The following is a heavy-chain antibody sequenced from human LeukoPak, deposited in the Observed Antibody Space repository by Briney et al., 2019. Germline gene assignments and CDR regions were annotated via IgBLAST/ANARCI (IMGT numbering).Heavy chain of an antibody. D-gene: IGHD4/OR15-4a*01. CDR1: GLSFNNFG. V-gene: IGHV3-30*02. Sequence: GGSLRLSCTASGLSFNNFGMHWVRQPPGKGLEWVAFIRYDGSNEYYADSMKGRFTISRDTSMNTLYLQMTSLRPEDTAFYYCANGATSYSTCPLHIGDYWGQGTLVTVSS. J-gene: IGHJ4*02. CDR3: ANGATSYSTCPLHIGDY. CDR2: IRYDGSNE.